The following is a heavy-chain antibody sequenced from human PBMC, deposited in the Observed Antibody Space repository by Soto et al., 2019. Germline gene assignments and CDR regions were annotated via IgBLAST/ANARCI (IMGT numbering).Heavy chain of an antibody. V-gene: IGHV3-48*01. CDR3: ATIPAAKYYYFDY. D-gene: IGHD3-10*01. Sequence: GGSLRLSCAASGFTFSSYSMTWVRQAPGKGLEWVSYISSSSSTIYYADSLKGRFTISRDNAKNSLYLQMNRLRAEDTAIYYCATIPAAKYYYFDYWGQGTQVTVSS. J-gene: IGHJ4*02. CDR2: ISSSSSTI. CDR1: GFTFSSYS.